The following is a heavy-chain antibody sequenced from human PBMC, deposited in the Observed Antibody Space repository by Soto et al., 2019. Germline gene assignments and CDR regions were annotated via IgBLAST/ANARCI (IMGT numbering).Heavy chain of an antibody. CDR2: INHSGST. J-gene: IGHJ6*02. V-gene: IGHV4-34*01. D-gene: IGHD3-16*02. CDR1: GGSFSGYY. CDR3: ARGRNYVWGSYRLYYYYGMDV. Sequence: PSETLSLTCAVYGGSFSGYYWSWIRQPPGKGLGWIGEINHSGSTNYNPSLKSRVTISVDTSKNQFSLKLSSVTAADTAVYYCARGRNYVWGSYRLYYYYGMDVWGQGTTVTVSS.